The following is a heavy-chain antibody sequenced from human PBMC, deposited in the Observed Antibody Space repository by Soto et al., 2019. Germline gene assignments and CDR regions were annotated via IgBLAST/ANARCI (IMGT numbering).Heavy chain of an antibody. D-gene: IGHD6-19*01. CDR3: ARVQWRTNFDY. J-gene: IGHJ4*02. V-gene: IGHV4-34*01. CDR1: GGSFSGYY. Sequence: QVQLQQWGAGLLKPSETLSLTCAVYGGSFSGYYWSWIRQPPGKGLEWIGEINHSGSTNYNPSLKSRVTISVDTSKNQFSLKLSSVTAADTAVYYCARVQWRTNFDYWGQGTLVTVSS. CDR2: INHSGST.